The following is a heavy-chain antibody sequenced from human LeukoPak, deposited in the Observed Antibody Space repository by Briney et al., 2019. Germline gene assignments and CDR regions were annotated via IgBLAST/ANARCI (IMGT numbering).Heavy chain of an antibody. V-gene: IGHV4-34*01. D-gene: IGHD3-3*01. CDR1: GGSFSGYY. CDR2: INHSGST. CDR3: ARLCYDFWSGYFADDY. Sequence: RASETLSLTCAVYGGSFSGYYWSWIRQPPGKGLEWIGEINHSGSTNYNPSLKSRVTISVDTSKNQFSLKLSSVTAADTAVYYCARLCYDFWSGYFADDYWGQGTLVTVSS. J-gene: IGHJ4*02.